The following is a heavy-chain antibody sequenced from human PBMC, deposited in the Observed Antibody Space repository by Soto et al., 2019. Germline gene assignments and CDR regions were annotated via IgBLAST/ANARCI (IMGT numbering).Heavy chain of an antibody. Sequence: PSETLSLTCTVSGGSINSYYWSWIRQPPGKGLEWLGYIYYSGGTNYNPSLKSRVTISVDTSKNQFSLKLRSVTAADTAVYYCARHYDSSGYYSSSFDYWGQGTL. J-gene: IGHJ4*02. D-gene: IGHD3-22*01. CDR3: ARHYDSSGYYSSSFDY. CDR1: GGSINSYY. V-gene: IGHV4-59*01. CDR2: IYYSGGT.